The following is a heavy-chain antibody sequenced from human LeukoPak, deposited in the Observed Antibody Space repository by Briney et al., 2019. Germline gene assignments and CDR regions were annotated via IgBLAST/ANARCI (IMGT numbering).Heavy chain of an antibody. D-gene: IGHD1-1*01. Sequence: SETLSLICTVSGGSISSYYWSWIRQPAGKGLEWIGRIYTSGSTNYNPSLKSRVTMSVDTSKNQFSLKLSSVTAADTAVYYCARDMDNWNENAFDIWGQGTMVTVSS. J-gene: IGHJ3*02. CDR2: IYTSGST. CDR3: ARDMDNWNENAFDI. V-gene: IGHV4-4*07. CDR1: GGSISSYY.